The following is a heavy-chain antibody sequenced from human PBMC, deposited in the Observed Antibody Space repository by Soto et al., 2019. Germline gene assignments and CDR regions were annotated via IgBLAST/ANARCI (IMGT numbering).Heavy chain of an antibody. J-gene: IGHJ4*02. CDR3: ARDKGAYYSHLVY. Sequence: QVLLVQSGAEVKKPGSSVKVSCKLSGATFSSYAMSWVRQAPGQGLEWIGGIIHFFGTPNYAQKFQGRGTITADTSTATAHMELSSLRSDDTAVYYCARDKGAYYSHLVYWGQGTLVTVSS. CDR2: IIHFFGTP. CDR1: GATFSSYA. D-gene: IGHD3-22*01. V-gene: IGHV1-69*06.